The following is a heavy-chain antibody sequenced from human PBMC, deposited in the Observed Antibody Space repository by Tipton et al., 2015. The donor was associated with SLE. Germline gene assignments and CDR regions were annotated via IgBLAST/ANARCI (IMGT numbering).Heavy chain of an antibody. V-gene: IGHV3-13*01. CDR1: GVTFSNDD. D-gene: IGHD7-27*01. J-gene: IGHJ4*02. Sequence: SLRLSCAGSGVTFSNDDMHWVRLQCFSTVGSAGDTCYADSVKGRFTISRDNSKNTLYLQMNSLRVEDTAVYYCARWGNGKIYDYWGQGTLVTVS. CDR3: ARWGNGKIYDY. CDR2: VGSAGDT.